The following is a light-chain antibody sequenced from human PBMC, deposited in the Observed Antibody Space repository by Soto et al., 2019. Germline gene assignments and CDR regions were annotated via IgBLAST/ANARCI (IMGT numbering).Light chain of an antibody. CDR3: QQYGSSPPSST. J-gene: IGKJ5*01. CDR2: GAS. Sequence: EIVLTQSPGTLSLSPGERATLSCRASQRVSSGYLAWYQQKPGQAPRLLLYGASNRATDIPDRFSGRGSGTDFTLTISRLEPEDFAVYYCQQYGSSPPSSTVGQGTRLEIK. CDR1: QRVSSGY. V-gene: IGKV3-20*01.